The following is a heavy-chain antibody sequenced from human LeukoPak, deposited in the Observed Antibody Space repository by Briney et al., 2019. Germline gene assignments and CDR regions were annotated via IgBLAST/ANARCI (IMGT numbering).Heavy chain of an antibody. D-gene: IGHD3-3*01. CDR1: GYTFTSYG. V-gene: IGHV1-18*01. J-gene: IGHJ5*02. CDR2: ISAYNGNT. Sequence: ASVKVSCKASGYTFTSYGISWVRQAPGQGLEWMGWISAYNGNTNYAQKLQGRVTMTTDTSTGTAYMELRSLRSDDTAVYYCARDSRITIFGVVIGGNWFDPWGQGTLVTVSS. CDR3: ARDSRITIFGVVIGGNWFDP.